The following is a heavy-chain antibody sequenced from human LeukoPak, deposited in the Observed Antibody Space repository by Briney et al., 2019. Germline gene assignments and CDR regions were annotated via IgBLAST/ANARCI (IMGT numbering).Heavy chain of an antibody. Sequence: SETLSLTRAVYGGSFSGYYWSWIRQPPGKGLEWIGEINHSGSTNYNPSLKSRVTISVDTSKKQFSLKLRSVTAADTAVYYCARGWAVDLMVRGGGRFDFWGQGTLVTVSS. V-gene: IGHV4-34*01. CDR2: INHSGST. CDR1: GGSFSGYY. J-gene: IGHJ4*02. D-gene: IGHD3-10*01. CDR3: ARGWAVDLMVRGGGRFDF.